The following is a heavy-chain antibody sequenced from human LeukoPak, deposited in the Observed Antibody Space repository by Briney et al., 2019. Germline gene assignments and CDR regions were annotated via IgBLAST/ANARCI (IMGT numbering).Heavy chain of an antibody. V-gene: IGHV3-30-3*01. Sequence: GGSLRLSCAASGFTFSSYAMHWVRQAPGKGLEWVAVISYDGSNKYYADSVKGRFTISRDNSKNTLYLQMNSLRAEDTAVYYCARTVDDYYYMDVWGKGTTVTVSS. CDR2: ISYDGSNK. CDR3: ARTVDDYYYMDV. D-gene: IGHD2-15*01. J-gene: IGHJ6*03. CDR1: GFTFSSYA.